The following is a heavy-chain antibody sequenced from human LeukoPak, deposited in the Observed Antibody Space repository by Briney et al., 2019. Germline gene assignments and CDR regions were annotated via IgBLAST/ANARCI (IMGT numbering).Heavy chain of an antibody. CDR2: IYHSGTT. V-gene: IGHV4-4*02. CDR1: NGSIISSNW. J-gene: IGHJ4*02. CDR3: VRHDSTAYHPFDY. D-gene: IGHD2-15*01. Sequence: SGTLFLTCAVSNGSIISSNWWSWVRQPPGKGLEWIGEIYHSGTTNYNPSLKSRVTVSVDKSKNQFSLKLNSVTAADTAVYYCVRHDSTAYHPFDYWGQGTLVTVSS.